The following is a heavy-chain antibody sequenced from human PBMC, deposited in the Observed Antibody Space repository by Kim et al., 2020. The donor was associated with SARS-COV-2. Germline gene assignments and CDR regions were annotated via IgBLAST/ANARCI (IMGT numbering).Heavy chain of an antibody. CDR3: ARARGSIADPYGMDV. CDR2: ISSSSSYI. Sequence: GGSLRLSCAASGFTFSSYSMNWVRQAPGKGLEWVSSISSSSSYIYYADSVKGQFTISRDNAKNSLYLQMNSLRAEDTAVYYCARARGSIADPYGMDVWGQGTTVTVSS. CDR1: GFTFSSYS. J-gene: IGHJ6*02. D-gene: IGHD6-6*01. V-gene: IGHV3-21*01.